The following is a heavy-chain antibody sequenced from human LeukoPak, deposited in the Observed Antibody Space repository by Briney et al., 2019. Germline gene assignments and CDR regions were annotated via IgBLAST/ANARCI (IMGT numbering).Heavy chain of an antibody. J-gene: IGHJ4*02. CDR3: AKEITGIDYYFDY. CDR1: GFTFSSYS. CDR2: ISYDGSNK. V-gene: IGHV3-30*18. Sequence: GGSLRLSCAASGFTFSSYSMNWVRQAPGKGLEWVAVISYDGSNKYYADSVKGRFTISRDNSKNTLYLQMNSLRAEDTAVYYCAKEITGIDYYFDYWGQGTLVTVSS. D-gene: IGHD1-20*01.